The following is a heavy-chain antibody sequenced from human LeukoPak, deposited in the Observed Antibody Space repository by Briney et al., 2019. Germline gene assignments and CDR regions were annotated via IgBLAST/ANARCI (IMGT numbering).Heavy chain of an antibody. J-gene: IGHJ4*02. D-gene: IGHD3-10*01. V-gene: IGHV3-48*03. CDR2: ISGSGSPT. Sequence: GGSLRLSCAASGFTLSSYEMNWVRQAPGKGLEWVSFISGSGSPTYYADSVRGRFTISRESAKNSLFLQMNSLRAEDTAVYYCARDMTWGSGSYFGYWGQGILVTVSS. CDR3: ARDMTWGSGSYFGY. CDR1: GFTLSSYE.